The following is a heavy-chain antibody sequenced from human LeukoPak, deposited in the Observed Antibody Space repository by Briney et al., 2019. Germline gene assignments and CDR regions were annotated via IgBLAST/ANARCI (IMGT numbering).Heavy chain of an antibody. CDR3: ARGPHSALDTDDAFDI. Sequence: GGSLRLSCAASGFTFSTYTMNWVRQAPGKGLEWVSFISISSSYIYYADSVKGRFTISRDNAKNSLYLQMNSLRAEDTAVYCCARGPHSALDTDDAFDIWGQGTMVTVSS. J-gene: IGHJ3*02. V-gene: IGHV3-21*06. CDR1: GFTFSTYT. CDR2: ISISSSYI. D-gene: IGHD5-18*01.